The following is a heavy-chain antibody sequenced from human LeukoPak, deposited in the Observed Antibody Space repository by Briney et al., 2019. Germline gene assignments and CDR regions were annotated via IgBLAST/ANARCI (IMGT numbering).Heavy chain of an antibody. CDR3: ASKWLVEFDY. D-gene: IGHD6-19*01. CDR1: GGSISSYY. Sequence: SETLSLTCTASGGSISSYYWSWIRQPPGKGLEWIGYIYYSGSTYYNPSLKSRVTISVDTSKNQFSLKLSSVTAADTAVYYCASKWLVEFDYWGQGTLVTVSS. CDR2: IYYSGST. V-gene: IGHV4-59*08. J-gene: IGHJ4*02.